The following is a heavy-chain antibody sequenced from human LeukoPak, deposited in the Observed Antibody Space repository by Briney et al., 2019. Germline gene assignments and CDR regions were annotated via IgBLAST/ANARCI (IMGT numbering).Heavy chain of an antibody. CDR1: GFTFSSYA. Sequence: PGRSLRLSCAASGFTFSSYAMHWVRQAPGKGLEWVAVISYDGSNKYYADSVKGRFTISRDNSKNTLYLQMNSLRAEDTAVYYCAREDEWLDLQHWGQGTLVTVSS. V-gene: IGHV3-30-3*01. J-gene: IGHJ1*01. D-gene: IGHD6-19*01. CDR3: AREDEWLDLQH. CDR2: ISYDGSNK.